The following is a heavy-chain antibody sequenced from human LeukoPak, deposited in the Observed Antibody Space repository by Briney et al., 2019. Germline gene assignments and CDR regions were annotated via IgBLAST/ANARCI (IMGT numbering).Heavy chain of an antibody. CDR3: ARVRYSSSSEFDY. CDR1: GGSFSGYY. V-gene: IGHV4-34*01. Sequence: SETLSLTCAGYGGSFSGYYWRWIRPPPGKGLEWIGEINHSGSTNYNPSLKSRVTISVDTSKNQFSLKLSSVTAADTAVYYCARVRYSSSSEFDYWGQGTLVTVSS. CDR2: INHSGST. J-gene: IGHJ4*02. D-gene: IGHD6-6*01.